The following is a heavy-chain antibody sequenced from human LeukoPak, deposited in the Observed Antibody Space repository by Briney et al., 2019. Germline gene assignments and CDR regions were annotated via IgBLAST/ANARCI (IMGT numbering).Heavy chain of an antibody. Sequence: GGSLRLSCAASGFTFSSYSMHWVRQAPGKGPEWVALMSYDGSNRYYADSVKGRFTISRDNSKNTLYLQMNSLRAEDTAVYYCARDWGYSYGHPFDYWGQGTLVTVSS. D-gene: IGHD5-18*01. J-gene: IGHJ4*02. CDR1: GFTFSSYS. CDR2: MSYDGSNR. V-gene: IGHV3-30-3*01. CDR3: ARDWGYSYGHPFDY.